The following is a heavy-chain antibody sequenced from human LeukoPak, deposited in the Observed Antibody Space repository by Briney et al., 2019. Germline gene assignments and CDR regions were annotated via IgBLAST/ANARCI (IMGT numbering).Heavy chain of an antibody. D-gene: IGHD3-3*01. CDR3: ASSRFSEWLFAFDY. J-gene: IGHJ4*02. Sequence: GASVKVSCKASGYTFSNYGISWVRQAPGQGLEWMGWISAYNGNTNYAQKLQGRITMTTDTSTSTAYMELRRLRSDDTAVYYCASSRFSEWLFAFDYWGQGTLVTVSS. CDR1: GYTFSNYG. CDR2: ISAYNGNT. V-gene: IGHV1-18*01.